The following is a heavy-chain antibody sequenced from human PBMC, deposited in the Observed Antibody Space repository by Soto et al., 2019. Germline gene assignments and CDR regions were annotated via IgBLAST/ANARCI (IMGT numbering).Heavy chain of an antibody. CDR1: EGSISSGGYY. Sequence: SVPMSLSCTVAEGSISSGGYYWSRNRQNPGKGLEWIGYIYYSGSTYYNPSLKSRVTISVDTSKNQFSLKLSSVTAADTAVYYCASSGVVVAATPFSFDYWGQGTLVTVSS. CDR2: IYYSGST. D-gene: IGHD2-15*01. CDR3: ASSGVVVAATPFSFDY. V-gene: IGHV4-31*03. J-gene: IGHJ4*02.